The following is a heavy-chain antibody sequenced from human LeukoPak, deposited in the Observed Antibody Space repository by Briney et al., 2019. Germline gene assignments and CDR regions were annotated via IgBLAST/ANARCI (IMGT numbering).Heavy chain of an antibody. Sequence: GGSLRLSCAASGFTLSNYWMTWVRQAPGKGLEWVADVNRDESDKHYVDSVEGRFTISRDNAKNSLYLQMNSLRAEDTAVYYCVRDDGHSDQYASRPYYYDAFDIWGQGTVVTVSS. CDR3: VRDDGHSDQYASRPYYYDAFDI. CDR1: GFTLSNYW. D-gene: IGHD3-10*01. V-gene: IGHV3-7*01. CDR2: VNRDESDK. J-gene: IGHJ3*02.